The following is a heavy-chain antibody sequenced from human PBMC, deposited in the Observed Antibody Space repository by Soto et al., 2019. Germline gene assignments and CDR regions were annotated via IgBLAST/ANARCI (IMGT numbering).Heavy chain of an antibody. CDR3: AGGGSYTPDY. CDR2: IIPIFGTP. J-gene: IGHJ4*02. V-gene: IGHV1-69*12. CDR1: GGTFSSYA. Sequence: QVQLVQSGAEVKKPGSSVKVSCKASGGTFSSYAISCVRQAPGQGLEWMGGIIPIFGTPNSAQKFQGRVTINADESTSTAYMELSSLRSEDTAVYYCAGGGSYTPDYWGQGTLVTVSS. D-gene: IGHD1-26*01.